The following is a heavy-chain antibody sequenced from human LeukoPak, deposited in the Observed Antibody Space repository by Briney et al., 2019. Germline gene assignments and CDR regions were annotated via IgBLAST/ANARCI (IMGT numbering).Heavy chain of an antibody. V-gene: IGHV4-34*01. CDR2: INHSGST. Sequence: SETLSLTCAVYGGSFSGYYWSWIRQPPGKGLEWIGEINHSGSTNYNPSLKSRVTMSVDTSKNQFSLKLSSVTAADTAVYYCARGKLVRGVIIWFDPWGQGTLVTVSS. J-gene: IGHJ5*02. CDR1: GGSFSGYY. CDR3: ARGKLVRGVIIWFDP. D-gene: IGHD3-10*01.